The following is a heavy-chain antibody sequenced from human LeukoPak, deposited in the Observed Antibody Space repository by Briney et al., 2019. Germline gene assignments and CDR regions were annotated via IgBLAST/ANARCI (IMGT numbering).Heavy chain of an antibody. CDR1: GFTFSSYS. Sequence: GGSLRLSCAASGFTFSSYSMNWVRQAPGKGLVWVSNINSDGSTTNYADAVKGRFTISRDNAKNTLYLQMNSLRDEDTAIYYCTSGYQVVPYWGQGTLVTVS. CDR2: INSDGSTT. V-gene: IGHV3-74*01. D-gene: IGHD2-2*03. J-gene: IGHJ4*02. CDR3: TSGYQVVPY.